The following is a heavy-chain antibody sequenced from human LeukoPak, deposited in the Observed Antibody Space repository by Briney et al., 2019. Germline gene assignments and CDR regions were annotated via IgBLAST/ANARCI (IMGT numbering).Heavy chain of an antibody. Sequence: SETLSLTCAVYGGSFRGYYWSWIRQPPGKGLEWIGEFNHSGSTNYNPSLKSRVTISVDTSKNQFSLKLRSVTAADTAVYYCARGREKTAAGPYYFDYWGQGTLVTVSS. CDR3: ARGREKTAAGPYYFDY. CDR1: GGSFRGYY. CDR2: FNHSGST. V-gene: IGHV4-34*01. J-gene: IGHJ4*02. D-gene: IGHD6-13*01.